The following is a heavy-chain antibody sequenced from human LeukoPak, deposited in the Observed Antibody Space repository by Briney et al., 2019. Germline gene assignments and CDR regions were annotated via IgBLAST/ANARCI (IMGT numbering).Heavy chain of an antibody. CDR2: ISSSGSTI. D-gene: IGHD3-10*01. V-gene: IGHV3-48*03. CDR3: ARRKYGGSGSYRDYYYYYMDV. J-gene: IGHJ6*03. CDR1: GFTFSSYE. Sequence: GGSLRLSCAASGFTFSSYEMNWVRQAPGKGLEWVSYISSSGSTIYYADSVKGRFTISRDNAKNSLYLQMNSLRAEDTAVYYCARRKYGGSGSYRDYYYYYMDVWGKGTTVTISS.